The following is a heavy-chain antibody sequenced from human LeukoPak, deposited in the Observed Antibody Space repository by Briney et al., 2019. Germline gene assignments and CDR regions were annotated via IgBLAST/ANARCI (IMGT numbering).Heavy chain of an antibody. Sequence: PSETLSLTRTVPDGSISNYFWSWIRQPPGKGLEWIGYIYYTGMTNSNPSLKSRVTISMDTSKNQFSLNLRSVTAADTAIYYCARHGRMVIMSKFSTGIDQRGQGTLVTVSS. CDR2: IYYTGMT. D-gene: IGHD2-8*01. CDR1: DGSISNYF. V-gene: IGHV4-59*08. J-gene: IGHJ4*02. CDR3: ARHGRMVIMSKFSTGIDQ.